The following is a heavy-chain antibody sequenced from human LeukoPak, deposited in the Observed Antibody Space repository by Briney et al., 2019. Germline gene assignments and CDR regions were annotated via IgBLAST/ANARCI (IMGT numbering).Heavy chain of an antibody. CDR1: GFTFSRYA. CDR2: ISGSGGST. V-gene: IGHV3-23*01. CDR3: AKGPSSSAFDY. J-gene: IGHJ4*02. D-gene: IGHD3-10*01. Sequence: GGSLRLSCGVSGFTFSRYAMSWVRQAPGKGLEWVSAISGSGGSTYYADSVKGRFTISRDNSKNTLYLQMNSLRAEDTAVYYCAKGPSSSAFDYWGQGTLVTVSS.